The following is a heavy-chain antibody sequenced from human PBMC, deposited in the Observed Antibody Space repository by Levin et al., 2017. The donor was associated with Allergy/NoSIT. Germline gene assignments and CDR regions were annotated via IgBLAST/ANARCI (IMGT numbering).Heavy chain of an antibody. Sequence: GGSLRLSCAASGFTFSNAWMSWVRQAPGKGLEWVGRIKSKTDGGTTDYAAPVKGRFTISRDDSKNTLYLQMNSLKTEDTAVYYCTKGSGSYSGFDYWGQGTLVTVSS. CDR2: IKSKTDGGTT. CDR3: TKGSGSYSGFDY. D-gene: IGHD3-10*01. CDR1: GFTFSNAW. V-gene: IGHV3-15*01. J-gene: IGHJ4*02.